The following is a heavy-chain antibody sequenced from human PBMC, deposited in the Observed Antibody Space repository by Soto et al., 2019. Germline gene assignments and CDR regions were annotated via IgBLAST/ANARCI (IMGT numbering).Heavy chain of an antibody. CDR2: INHSGST. CDR3: ARANWYSEY. V-gene: IGHV4-34*01. CDR1: GGSFSGYY. Sequence: PSETLSLTCAVYGGSFSGYYWSWIRQPPGKGLEWIGEINHSGSTNYNPSLKSRVTMSVDTSKNQFSLNLTSVTAADTAMYYCARANWYSEYWGQGTLVTVSS. D-gene: IGHD7-27*01. J-gene: IGHJ4*02.